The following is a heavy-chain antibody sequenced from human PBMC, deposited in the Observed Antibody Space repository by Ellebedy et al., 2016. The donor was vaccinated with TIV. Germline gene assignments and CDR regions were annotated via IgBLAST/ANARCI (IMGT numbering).Heavy chain of an antibody. CDR2: ISAYNGNT. CDR1: GYTFTSYG. CDR3: AAVRIQIWFPKWFDP. D-gene: IGHD5-18*01. Sequence: ASVKVSCKASGYTFTSYGISWVRQAPGQGLEWMGWISAYNGNTNYAQKLQGRVTMTTDTSTSTAYMELSSLTSEDTAVYYCAAVRIQIWFPKWFDPWGQGTLVTVSS. V-gene: IGHV1-18*01. J-gene: IGHJ5*02.